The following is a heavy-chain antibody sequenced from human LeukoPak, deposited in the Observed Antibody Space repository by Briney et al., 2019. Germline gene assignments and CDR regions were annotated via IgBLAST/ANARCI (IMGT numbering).Heavy chain of an antibody. CDR2: ITRSSNYI. CDR1: GFTFSSYS. J-gene: IGHJ4*02. V-gene: IGHV3-21*01. D-gene: IGHD6-6*01. CDR3: ARSSRLTFDY. Sequence: PGGSLRLSCVASGFTFSSYSMNWVRQAPGKGLEWVSSITRSSNYIYYADSVKGRFTISRDNAKHSLYLQMNSLRAEDTAVYYCARSSRLTFDYWGQGTLVTVSS.